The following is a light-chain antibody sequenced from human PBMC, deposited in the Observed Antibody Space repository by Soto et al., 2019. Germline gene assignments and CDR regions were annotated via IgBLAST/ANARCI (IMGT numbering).Light chain of an antibody. CDR3: HQYNNWPKT. CDR2: DAS. Sequence: EVLMTQSPGTLSVSPGERATLSCRASQSVSSNLAWYQQKPGQAPSLLIYDASTRATGVPARFSGSGSGTEFTLTISGLQSEDLAVYYCHQYNNWPKTFGQGTKLEIK. J-gene: IGKJ2*01. CDR1: QSVSSN. V-gene: IGKV3-15*01.